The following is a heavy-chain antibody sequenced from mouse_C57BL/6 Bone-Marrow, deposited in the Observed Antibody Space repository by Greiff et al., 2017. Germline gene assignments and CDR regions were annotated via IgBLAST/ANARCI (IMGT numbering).Heavy chain of an antibody. V-gene: IGHV1-81*01. CDR2: IYPRSGNT. CDR1: GYTFTSYG. Sequence: VQLQQSGAELARPGASVKLSCKASGYTFTSYGISWVKQRTGQGLEWIGEIYPRSGNTYYNEKFKCKATLTADKSSSTAYMELRSLTSEDSAVYFCARHYYGSSYGYWGQGTTLTVSS. D-gene: IGHD1-1*01. CDR3: ARHYYGSSYGY. J-gene: IGHJ2*01.